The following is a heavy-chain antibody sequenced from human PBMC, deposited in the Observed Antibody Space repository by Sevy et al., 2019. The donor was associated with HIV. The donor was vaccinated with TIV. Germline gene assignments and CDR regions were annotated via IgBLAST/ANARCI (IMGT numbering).Heavy chain of an antibody. D-gene: IGHD6-13*01. V-gene: IGHV1-18*01. CDR1: GYTFTSYG. CDR3: ARALFGAAAGSNWLDP. CDR2: ISAYNGNT. J-gene: IGHJ5*02. Sequence: ASVKVSCKASGYTFTSYGISWVRQAPGQGLEWMGWISAYNGNTNYAQKLQGRVTMTTDTSTSTAYMELRSLRSDDTAVYYCARALFGAAAGSNWLDPWGQGTLVTVSS.